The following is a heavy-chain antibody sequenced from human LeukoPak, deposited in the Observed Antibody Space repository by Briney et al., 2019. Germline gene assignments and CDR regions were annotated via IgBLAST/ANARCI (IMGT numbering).Heavy chain of an antibody. CDR1: GFTFDDYT. J-gene: IGHJ4*02. Sequence: GGSLRLSCAASGFTFDDYTMHWVRQAPGKGLEWVSLISWDGGSTYYADSVKGRFTISRDNSKNSLYLQMNSLRIEDTALYYCAKDIHSSSWYYFDYWGQGTLVTVSS. CDR2: ISWDGGST. CDR3: AKDIHSSSWYYFDY. D-gene: IGHD6-13*01. V-gene: IGHV3-43*01.